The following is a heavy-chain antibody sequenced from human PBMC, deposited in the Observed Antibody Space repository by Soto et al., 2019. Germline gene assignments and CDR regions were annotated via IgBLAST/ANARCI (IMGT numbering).Heavy chain of an antibody. CDR2: LYYGRSA. D-gene: IGHD3-22*01. V-gene: IGHV4-59*01. CDR1: SDSISSYY. CDR3: ALRSMAVVPEY. Sequence: QVQLQESGPGLVKPSETLSLTCAVSSDSISSYYCMWIRQPPGKGLESIGYLYYGRSANYNPSLKSRVTLSVDTSTNQCSLTLSSMTAADTAVYYCALRSMAVVPEYWGQGTLVTVSS. J-gene: IGHJ4*02.